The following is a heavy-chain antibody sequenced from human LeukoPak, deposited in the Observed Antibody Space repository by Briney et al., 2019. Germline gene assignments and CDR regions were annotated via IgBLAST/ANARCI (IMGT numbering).Heavy chain of an antibody. Sequence: SQTLSLTCTASGVTMRGAGFYWTWIRQRPGKGLEWIGYTYYSGTTYYNPSLESRVTISIDTSQSQISLKMSSVTAADTAVYYCARDFWSGYGYFDSWGQGVLVTVSS. D-gene: IGHD3-3*01. CDR2: TYYSGTT. J-gene: IGHJ4*02. CDR3: ARDFWSGYGYFDS. CDR1: GVTMRGAGFY. V-gene: IGHV4-31*03.